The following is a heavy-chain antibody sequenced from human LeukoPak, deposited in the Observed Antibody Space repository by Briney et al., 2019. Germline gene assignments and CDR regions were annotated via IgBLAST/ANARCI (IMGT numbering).Heavy chain of an antibody. Sequence: GASVKVSCKASGGTFSSYAISWARQAPGQGLEWMGGIIPIFGTANYAQKFQGRVTITTDESTSTAYMELSSLRSEDTAVYYCARVRKAMGSNWFDPWGQGTLVTVSS. CDR2: IIPIFGTA. J-gene: IGHJ5*02. CDR3: ARVRKAMGSNWFDP. V-gene: IGHV1-69*05. CDR1: GGTFSSYA. D-gene: IGHD5-18*01.